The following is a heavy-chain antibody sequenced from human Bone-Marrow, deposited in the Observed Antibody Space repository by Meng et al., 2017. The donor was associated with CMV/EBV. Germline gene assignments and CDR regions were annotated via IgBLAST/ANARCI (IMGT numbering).Heavy chain of an antibody. J-gene: IGHJ3*02. V-gene: IGHV3-66*02. CDR2: IYSGGST. Sequence: GESLKISCAASGFTVSSNYMSWVRQAPGKGLEWVSVIYSGGSTYYADSVKGRFTISRDNSKNTLYLQMNSLRAEDTAVYYCARIAAVAGTRGAFDIWGQGTMVTF. D-gene: IGHD6-19*01. CDR1: GFTVSSNY. CDR3: ARIAAVAGTRGAFDI.